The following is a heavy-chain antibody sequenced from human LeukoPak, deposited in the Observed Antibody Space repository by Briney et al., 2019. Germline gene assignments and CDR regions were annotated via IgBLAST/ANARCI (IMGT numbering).Heavy chain of an antibody. CDR1: GFTFSYYT. V-gene: IGHV3-23*01. CDR2: IGISGGGI. D-gene: IGHD3-10*01. CDR3: ANSRGYGSGNL. J-gene: IGHJ4*02. Sequence: GGSLRLSCAASGFTFSYYTMYWVRQAPGKGLEWVSIIGISGGGIHYADSVKGRFTISRDNSKNIVYLRMNSLRAEDTAVYFCANSRGYGSGNLWGQGTLVTVSS.